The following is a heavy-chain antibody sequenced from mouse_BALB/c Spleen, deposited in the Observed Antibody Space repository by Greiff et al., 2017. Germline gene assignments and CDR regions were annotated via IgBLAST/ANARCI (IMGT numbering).Heavy chain of an antibody. CDR1: GYTFTSYW. J-gene: IGHJ2*01. CDR2: INPSNGRT. D-gene: IGHD2-4*01. V-gene: IGHV1S81*02. CDR3: AKGGLAYYFDY. Sequence: VQLQQPGAELVKPGASVKLSCKASGYTFTSYWMHWVKQRPGQGLEWIGEINPSNGRTNYNEKFKSKATLTVDKSSSTAYMQLSSLTSEDSAVYYCAKGGLAYYFDYWGQGTTLTVSS.